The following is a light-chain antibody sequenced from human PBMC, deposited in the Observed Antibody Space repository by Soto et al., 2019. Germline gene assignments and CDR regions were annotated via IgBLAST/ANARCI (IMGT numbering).Light chain of an antibody. V-gene: IGKV1-5*03. CDR1: QTISTA. CDR2: KAS. Sequence: DIQMTQSPSTLSASVGDRVTITCRASQTISTALAWYQQKPGKAPNLLIYKASILESGLPSRFSGSGSGTEFTLTISSLQPDDVATYYCRQYISYPVTFGGGTKVELK. CDR3: RQYISYPVT. J-gene: IGKJ4*01.